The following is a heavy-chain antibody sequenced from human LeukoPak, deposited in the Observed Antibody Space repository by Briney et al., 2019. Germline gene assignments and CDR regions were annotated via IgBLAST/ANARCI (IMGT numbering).Heavy chain of an antibody. J-gene: IGHJ3*02. Sequence: ASVKVSCKASGYTFTGYYMHWVRQAPGQGLEWMGWINPNNGGTNYAQKFQGRVTMTRGTSISTAYMELSRLTSDDTAVYYCATAQIFGVVIGAFDIWGQGTMVTVSS. V-gene: IGHV1-2*02. CDR2: INPNNGGT. CDR1: GYTFTGYY. CDR3: ATAQIFGVVIGAFDI. D-gene: IGHD3-3*01.